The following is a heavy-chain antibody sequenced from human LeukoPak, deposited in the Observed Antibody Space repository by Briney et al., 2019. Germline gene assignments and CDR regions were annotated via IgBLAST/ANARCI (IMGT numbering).Heavy chain of an antibody. J-gene: IGHJ4*02. V-gene: IGHV3-66*04. CDR1: GCTFSSYS. CDR3: ARQAGAYPHPYDY. Sequence: GGSLRLFCAASGCTFSSYSMNWVRQAPGRGLEWVSFIYSDNTHYSDSVKGRFTISRDNSKNTLYLQMNSLRAEDTAVYYCARQAGAYPHPYDYWGQGTLVTVSS. D-gene: IGHD3-16*01. CDR2: IYSDNT.